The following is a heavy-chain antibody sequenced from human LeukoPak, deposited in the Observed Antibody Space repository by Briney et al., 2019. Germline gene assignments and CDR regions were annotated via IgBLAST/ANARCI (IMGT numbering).Heavy chain of an antibody. CDR3: ARDQQQLAGGSWFDP. CDR2: VYYSGGT. D-gene: IGHD6-13*01. Sequence: SETLSLTCTVFGGSVTSYSWSWIRQPPGKGLEWHGYVYYSGGTNYNPSLKSRVTISVDTSKNQFSPQLSSVTAADTAVYYCARDQQQLAGGSWFDPWGQGTLVTVSS. CDR1: GGSVTSYS. V-gene: IGHV4-59*02. J-gene: IGHJ5*02.